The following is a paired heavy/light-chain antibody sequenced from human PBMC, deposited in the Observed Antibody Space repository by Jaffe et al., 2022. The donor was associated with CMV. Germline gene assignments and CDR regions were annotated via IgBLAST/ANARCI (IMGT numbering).Heavy chain of an antibody. Sequence: EVQLLESGGGLVQPGGSLRLSCAASGFTFSSYAMSWVRQAPGKGLEWVSAISGSGGSTYYADSVKGRFTISRDNSKNTLYLQMNSLRAEDTAVYYCATLGLVLHNYYYYGMDVWGQGTTVTVSS. J-gene: IGHJ6*02. CDR1: GFTFSSYA. CDR3: ATLGLVLHNYYYYGMDV. CDR2: ISGSGGST. V-gene: IGHV3-23*01. D-gene: IGHD3-9*01.
Light chain of an antibody. CDR3: CSYAGSSWV. J-gene: IGLJ3*02. CDR1: SSDVGSYNL. Sequence: QSALTQPASVSGSPGQSITISCTGTSSDVGSYNLVSWYQQHPGKAPKLMIYEVSKRPSGVSNRFSGSKSGNTASLTISGLQAEDEADYYCCSYAGSSWVFGGGTKLTVL. V-gene: IGLV2-23*02. CDR2: EVS.